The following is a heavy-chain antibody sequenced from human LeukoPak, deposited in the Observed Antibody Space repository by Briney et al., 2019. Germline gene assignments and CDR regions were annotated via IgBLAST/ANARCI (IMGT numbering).Heavy chain of an antibody. J-gene: IGHJ4*02. CDR1: GYTFTGYY. D-gene: IGHD2-2*01. CDR2: INPNSGGT. CDR3: AILGYCGGNSCYWREDY. V-gene: IGHV1-2*02. Sequence: ASVKVSCKASGYTFTGYYMHWVRQAPGLGLEWMGWINPNSGGTNYAQKFLGRVTMTRDTSISTAYMELSRLRSDDTAAYYCAILGYCGGNSCYWREDYWGQGTLVTVSS.